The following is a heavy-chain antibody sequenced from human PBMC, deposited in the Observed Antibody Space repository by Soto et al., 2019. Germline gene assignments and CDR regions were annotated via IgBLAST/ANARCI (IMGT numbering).Heavy chain of an antibody. CDR1: GGPFSSYA. CDR2: IIPIFGTA. CDR3: ASYGELPTGGAFDI. Sequence: SVKVSCKASGGPFSSYAISWGRQAPGQGLEWMGGIIPIFGTANYAQKFQDRVTITADESTSTAYMELSSLRSEDTVVYYCASYGELPTGGAFDIWGQGTMVTVSS. J-gene: IGHJ3*02. D-gene: IGHD1-26*01. V-gene: IGHV1-69*13.